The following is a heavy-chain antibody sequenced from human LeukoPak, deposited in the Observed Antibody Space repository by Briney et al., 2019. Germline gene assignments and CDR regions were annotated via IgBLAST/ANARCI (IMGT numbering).Heavy chain of an antibody. CDR2: INPSGGST. CDR1: GYTFTSYY. CDR3: ARDQAGPRTYYYYGMDV. Sequence: PVASVKVSCKASGYTFTSYYMHWVRQAPGQGLEWMGIINPSGGSTSYAQKFQGRVTMTRDTSTSTVYMELSSLRSEDTAVYYCARDQAGPRTYYYYGMDVWGQGTTVTVSS. J-gene: IGHJ6*02. V-gene: IGHV1-46*01.